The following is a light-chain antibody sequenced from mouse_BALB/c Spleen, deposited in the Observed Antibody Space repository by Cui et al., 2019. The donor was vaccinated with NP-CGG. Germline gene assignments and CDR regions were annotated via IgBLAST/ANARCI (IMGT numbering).Light chain of an antibody. CDR3: ALWYSNHWV. CDR1: TGAITTSNY. J-gene: IGLJ1*01. CDR2: GTN. Sequence: AVLTQGSALTTSPGETVTLTCRSSTGAITTSNYANWVQEKADHLFTGLIGGTNNRAPGVPARFSGSLIGDKAALTITGAQTEDEAIYFCALWYSNHWVFGGGTKLTVL. V-gene: IGLV1*01.